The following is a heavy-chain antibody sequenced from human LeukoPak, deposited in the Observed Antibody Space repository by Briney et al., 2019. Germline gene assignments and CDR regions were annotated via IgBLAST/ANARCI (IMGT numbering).Heavy chain of an antibody. CDR3: ARDKDSGYDLQGNFDF. CDR1: GFTFSSYA. J-gene: IGHJ4*02. Sequence: GGSLRLSCAASGFTFSSYAMHWVRQAPGKGLVWVAVISYDGSNKYYADSVKGRFTISRDNSKNTLYLQINSLRAEDTAVYYCARDKDSGYDLQGNFDFGGQGTLVTVSS. CDR2: ISYDGSNK. V-gene: IGHV3-30*04. D-gene: IGHD5-12*01.